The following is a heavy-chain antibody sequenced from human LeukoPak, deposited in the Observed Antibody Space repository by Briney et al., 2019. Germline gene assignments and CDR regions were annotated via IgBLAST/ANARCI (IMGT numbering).Heavy chain of an antibody. CDR3: ARHLNYYDSSGYYSPFDY. J-gene: IGHJ4*02. Sequence: GESLQISCKGSGYSFTSYWIGWVRQMPGKGLERMGIIYPGDSDTRYSPSFQGQVTISADKSIGTAYLQWSSLKASDTAMYYCARHLNYYDSSGYYSPFDYWGQGTLVTVSS. V-gene: IGHV5-51*01. D-gene: IGHD3-22*01. CDR1: GYSFTSYW. CDR2: IYPGDSDT.